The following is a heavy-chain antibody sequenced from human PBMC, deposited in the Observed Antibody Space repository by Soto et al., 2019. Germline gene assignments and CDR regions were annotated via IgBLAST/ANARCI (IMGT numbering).Heavy chain of an antibody. V-gene: IGHV1-18*01. D-gene: IGHD2-8*01. CDR1: GYTFTSYG. Sequence: ASVKVSCKASGYTFTSYGISWVRQAPGQGLEWMGWISAYNGNTNYAQKLQGRVTMTTDTSTSTAYMELRSLRSDDTAVYYCARDLMEEGGYQGWFDPWGQGTLVTVSS. CDR3: ARDLMEEGGYQGWFDP. CDR2: ISAYNGNT. J-gene: IGHJ5*02.